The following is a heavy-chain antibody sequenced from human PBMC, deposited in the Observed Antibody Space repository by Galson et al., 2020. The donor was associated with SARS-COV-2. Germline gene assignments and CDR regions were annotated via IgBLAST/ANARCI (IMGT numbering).Heavy chain of an antibody. D-gene: IGHD1-26*01. J-gene: IGHJ4*02. CDR1: GFTFSSYA. CDR3: ARVRGGSYYGVFDY. V-gene: IGHV3-30*04. CDR2: ISYDGSNK. Sequence: GGSLRLSCAASGFTFSSYAMHWVSQAPGKGLEWVAVISYDGSNKYYADSVTGRFTISRDNSKNTLYLQMNSLRAEDTAVYYCARVRGGSYYGVFDYWGQGTLVTVSS.